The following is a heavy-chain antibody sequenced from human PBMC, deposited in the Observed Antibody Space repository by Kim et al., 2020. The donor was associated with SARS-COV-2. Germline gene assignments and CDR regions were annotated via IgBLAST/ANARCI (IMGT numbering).Heavy chain of an antibody. CDR2: ISASGGST. Sequence: GGSLRLSCAASGFTFSSYAMSWVRQAPGKGLEWVSGISASGGSTYYADSVKGRFTISRDNSKNTVYLQMNSLRAEDTAVYYCAKSLYSSGQTIDYWGQGTLVTVSS. CDR1: GFTFSSYA. J-gene: IGHJ4*02. CDR3: AKSLYSSGQTIDY. V-gene: IGHV3-23*01. D-gene: IGHD6-19*01.